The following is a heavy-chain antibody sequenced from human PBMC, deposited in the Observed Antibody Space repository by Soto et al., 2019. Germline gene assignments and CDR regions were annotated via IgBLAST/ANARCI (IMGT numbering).Heavy chain of an antibody. CDR3: ASSGGYYDFWSGRNDAFDI. CDR2: IIPIFGTA. J-gene: IGHJ3*02. V-gene: IGHV1-69*01. Sequence: QVQLVQSGAEVKKPGSSVKVSCKAYGGTFSSYAISWVRQAPGQGLEWMGGIIPIFGTANYAQKFQGRVTITADESTSTAYMELSSLRSEDTAVYYCASSGGYYDFWSGRNDAFDIWGQGTMVTVSS. D-gene: IGHD3-3*01. CDR1: GGTFSSYA.